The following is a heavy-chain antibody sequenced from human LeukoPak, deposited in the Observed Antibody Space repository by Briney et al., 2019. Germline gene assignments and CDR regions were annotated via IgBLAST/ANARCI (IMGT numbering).Heavy chain of an antibody. D-gene: IGHD3-10*01. CDR2: MFYSGST. CDR1: GGSISSYY. Sequence: SETLSLTCTVSGGSISSYYWSWMRQPPGKGLEWIGYMFYSGSTNYNPSLKSRVTISVDKSKNQFSLKLSSVTAADTAVYYCASASVFSGGSGSLDIWGQGTMVTVSS. V-gene: IGHV4-59*12. J-gene: IGHJ3*02. CDR3: ASASVFSGGSGSLDI.